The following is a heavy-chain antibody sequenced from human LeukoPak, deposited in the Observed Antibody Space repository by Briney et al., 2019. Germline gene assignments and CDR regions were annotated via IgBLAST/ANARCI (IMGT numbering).Heavy chain of an antibody. J-gene: IGHJ6*02. CDR1: EYTFTGYY. D-gene: IGHD3-3*01. CDR2: INPNSGGT. Sequence: ASVKVSCKASEYTFTGYYMHWVRQAPGQGLEWMGWINPNSGGTNYAQNFQGRVTMTRDTSISTAYMELSRLRSDDTAVYYCARDSWEWLSYYYYGMDVWGQGTTVTVSS. V-gene: IGHV1-2*02. CDR3: ARDSWEWLSYYYYGMDV.